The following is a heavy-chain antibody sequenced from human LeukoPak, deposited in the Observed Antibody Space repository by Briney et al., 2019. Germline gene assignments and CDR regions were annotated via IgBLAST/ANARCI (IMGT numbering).Heavy chain of an antibody. J-gene: IGHJ4*02. CDR1: AASTSDKY. Sequence: SETLSLTCSASAASTSDKYWSWIRQSPGRTLEWIGHIYNGRNTKYNPSLTSRVTISVDTSKNQFSLSLTSVTAADTAMYYCAQTTGWPGFDFWGPGALVTVSS. V-gene: IGHV4-59*08. D-gene: IGHD6-19*01. CDR3: AQTTGWPGFDF. CDR2: IYNGRNT.